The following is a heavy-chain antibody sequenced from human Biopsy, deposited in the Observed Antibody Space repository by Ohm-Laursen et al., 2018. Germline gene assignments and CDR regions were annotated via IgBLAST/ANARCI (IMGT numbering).Heavy chain of an antibody. D-gene: IGHD1-26*01. J-gene: IGHJ3*02. CDR2: ISSSGGTI. CDR1: GFTFTSYA. Sequence: GSLRLSCSASGFTFTSYAMNWVRQAPGKGLEWVSYISSSGGTIYYADSVKGRFTISRDNAKNSLYLQMNSLRAEDTAVYYCARDGIVGARFNAFDIWGQGTMVTVSS. CDR3: ARDGIVGARFNAFDI. V-gene: IGHV3-48*03.